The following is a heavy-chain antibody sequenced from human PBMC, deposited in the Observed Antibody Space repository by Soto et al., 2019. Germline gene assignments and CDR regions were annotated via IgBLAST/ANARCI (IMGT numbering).Heavy chain of an antibody. CDR2: IYPGDSET. Sequence: EVQLVQSGAEVKKPGESLKISCKGSGYSFTTYWIGWVRQMPGKGLEWMGIIYPGDSETRYSPSFQGQVTMSADKSISTAHLQWSSLKASDTAMYYCARTATPTFAGDCFNAAYFHHWGQGTLVTASS. J-gene: IGHJ1*01. CDR1: GYSFTTYW. V-gene: IGHV5-51*03. D-gene: IGHD2-21*02. CDR3: ARTATPTFAGDCFNAAYFHH.